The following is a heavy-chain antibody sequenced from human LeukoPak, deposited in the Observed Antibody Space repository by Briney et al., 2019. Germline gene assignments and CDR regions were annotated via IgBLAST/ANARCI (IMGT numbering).Heavy chain of an antibody. J-gene: IGHJ4*02. Sequence: SETLSLTCAVYGGSFSGYYWSWIRQPPGKGLEWIGEINHSGSTNYNPSLKSRVTISVDTSKNQFSLKLSSVTAADTAVYYCARVLVLRWQYFDYWGQGTLVTVSS. D-gene: IGHD4-23*01. CDR2: INHSGST. CDR3: ARVLVLRWQYFDY. CDR1: GGSFSGYY. V-gene: IGHV4-34*01.